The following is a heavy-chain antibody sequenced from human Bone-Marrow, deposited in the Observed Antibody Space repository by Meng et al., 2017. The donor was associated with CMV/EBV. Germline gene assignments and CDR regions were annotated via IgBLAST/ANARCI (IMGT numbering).Heavy chain of an antibody. J-gene: IGHJ6*02. V-gene: IGHV4-61*01. CDR2: IYYSGST. CDR1: GGSISSSSYY. Sequence: GSLRLSCIVSGGSISSSSYYWSWIRQPPGKGLEWIGYIYYSGSTNYNPSLKSLVTISVDTSKNQFSLKLSSVTAADTAVYYCARDLMKNRGSSPAPWGMDVWGQGTTVTVSS. CDR3: ARDLMKNRGSSPAPWGMDV. D-gene: IGHD6-6*01.